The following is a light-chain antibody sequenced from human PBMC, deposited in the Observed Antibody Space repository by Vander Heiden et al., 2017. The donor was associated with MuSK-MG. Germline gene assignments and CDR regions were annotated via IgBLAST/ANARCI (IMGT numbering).Light chain of an antibody. J-gene: IGKJ4*01. CDR2: DAS. Sequence: DIQMTQSPSSLSASVGDRVTITCQASQDITNYINWYQQKPGKAPKLLIYDASNWEKGVPSRFSGSGSGTDFTFSISSLQPEDIATYYWQQDDNLLTFGGGTKVEIK. V-gene: IGKV1-33*01. CDR3: QQDDNLLT. CDR1: QDITNY.